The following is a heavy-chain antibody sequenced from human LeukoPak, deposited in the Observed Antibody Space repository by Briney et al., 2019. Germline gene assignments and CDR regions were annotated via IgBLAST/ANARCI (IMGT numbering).Heavy chain of an antibody. CDR1: GGSISNYY. V-gene: IGHV4-59*08. CDR3: ARTGSYGPGGYFDY. J-gene: IGHJ4*02. CDR2: IYYTGNT. Sequence: PSETLSLTCTVSGGSISNYYWNWIRQPPGKGLEWIGYIYYTGNTNYNPSLKSRVTISVDTSKNQFSLKLSSVTAADTAVYYCARTGSYGPGGYFDYWGQGTLVTVSS. D-gene: IGHD1-26*01.